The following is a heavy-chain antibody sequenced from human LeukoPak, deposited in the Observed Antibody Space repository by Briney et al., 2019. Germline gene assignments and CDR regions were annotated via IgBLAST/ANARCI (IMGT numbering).Heavy chain of an antibody. D-gene: IGHD1-26*01. CDR3: ARASGCYDF. V-gene: IGHV3-33*01. J-gene: IGHJ4*02. Sequence: PGGSLRLSCVASGFTFTSYGLHWVSQAPGKGREWVAVIWPDGSNKYYAESVKGRFTISRDDSKSTVYLQMNNLRVDDTALYYCARASGCYDFWGQGTLVTVSS. CDR2: IWPDGSNK. CDR1: GFTFTSYG.